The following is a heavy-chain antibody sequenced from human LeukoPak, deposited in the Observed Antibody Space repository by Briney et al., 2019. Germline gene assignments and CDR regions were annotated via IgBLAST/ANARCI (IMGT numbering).Heavy chain of an antibody. D-gene: IGHD4-17*01. CDR2: TYYSGST. CDR1: GGSISSGGYY. J-gene: IGHJ4*02. CDR3: ARGNGRPVTRGFDY. Sequence: SETLSLTCTVSGGSISSGGYYWSWIRQHPGKGLEWIGYTYYSGSTYYNPSLKSRVTISVDKSKNQFSLKLITVTDADPAEYFGARGNGRPVTRGFDYWGQGTLVTVSS. V-gene: IGHV4-31*03.